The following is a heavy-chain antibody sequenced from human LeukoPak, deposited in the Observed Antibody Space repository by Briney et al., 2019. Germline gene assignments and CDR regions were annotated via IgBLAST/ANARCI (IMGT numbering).Heavy chain of an antibody. CDR2: IYWNDDK. V-gene: IGHV2-5*01. Sequence: SGPTLVNPTQTLTLTCTFSGFSLSTSGVGVGWIRQPPGKALEWLALIYWNDDKRYSPSLKTRLTISKDTSKNQVVLTMTNMDPVDTATYYCARYYDSSGYYYLDYWGQGTLVTVSS. J-gene: IGHJ4*02. CDR3: ARYYDSSGYYYLDY. D-gene: IGHD3-22*01. CDR1: GFSLSTSGVG.